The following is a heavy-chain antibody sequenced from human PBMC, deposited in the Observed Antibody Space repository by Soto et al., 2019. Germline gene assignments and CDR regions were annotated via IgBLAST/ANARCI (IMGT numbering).Heavy chain of an antibody. D-gene: IGHD1-1*01. J-gene: IGHJ4*02. CDR3: AKGLDDYYFDY. CDR1: GFTFDDYA. CDR2: ISWNSGSI. Sequence: GGSLRLSCAASGFTFDDYAMHWVRQAPGKGLEWVSGISWNSGSIGYADSVKGRFTISRDNAKNSLYLQMNSLRAEDTALYYCAKGLDDYYFDYWGQGTLVTVSS. V-gene: IGHV3-9*01.